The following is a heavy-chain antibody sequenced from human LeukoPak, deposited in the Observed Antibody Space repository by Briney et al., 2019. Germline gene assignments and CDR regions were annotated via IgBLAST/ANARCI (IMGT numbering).Heavy chain of an antibody. J-gene: IGHJ4*02. D-gene: IGHD2-2*01. V-gene: IGHV3-66*01. CDR2: IYSGGST. CDR3: VTYQLLLYGFDY. CDR1: GFTFSSYA. Sequence: GGSLRLSCAASGFTFSSYAMSWVRQAPGRGLEWVSVIYSGGSTFYADSVKGRFTIARDSSKNTLYLQMNTLRAEDTAVYYCVTYQLLLYGFDYWGQGTLVTVSS.